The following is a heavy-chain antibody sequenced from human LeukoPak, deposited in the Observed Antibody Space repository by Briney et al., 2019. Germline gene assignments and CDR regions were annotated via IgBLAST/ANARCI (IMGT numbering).Heavy chain of an antibody. CDR2: IKQDGSEK. J-gene: IGHJ5*02. D-gene: IGHD3-3*01. V-gene: IGHV3-7*01. Sequence: GGSLRLSCAASGFTFSSYWMSWVRQAPGKGLEWVANIKQDGSEKYYVDSVKGRFTISRGNAKNSLYLQMNSLRAEDTAVYYCAGEIGYDFWTRANWFDPWGQGTLVTVSS. CDR3: AGEIGYDFWTRANWFDP. CDR1: GFTFSSYW.